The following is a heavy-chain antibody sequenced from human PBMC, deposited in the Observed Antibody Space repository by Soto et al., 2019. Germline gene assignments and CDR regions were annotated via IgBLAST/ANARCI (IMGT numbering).Heavy chain of an antibody. D-gene: IGHD2-2*01. CDR3: AREAVQDCSSTSCYYDAFDI. V-gene: IGHV4-39*02. J-gene: IGHJ3*02. Sequence: QLQLQESGPGLVKPSETLSLTCTVSGGSISSSSYYWGWIRQPPGKGLEWIGSIYYSGSTYYNPSLKSRGAISVDTSKNQFSLKLSSVTAADTAVYYCAREAVQDCSSTSCYYDAFDIWGQGTMVTVSS. CDR1: GGSISSSSYY. CDR2: IYYSGST.